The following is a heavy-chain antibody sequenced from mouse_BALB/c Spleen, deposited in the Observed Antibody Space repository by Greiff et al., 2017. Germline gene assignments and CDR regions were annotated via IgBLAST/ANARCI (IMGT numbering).Heavy chain of an antibody. CDR1: GFSLTSYG. CDR2: IWAGGST. J-gene: IGHJ4*01. Sequence: QVQLKESGPGLVAPSQSLSITCTVSGFSLTSYGVHWVRQPPGKGLEWLGVIWAGGSTNYNSALMSRLSISKDNSKSQVFLKMNSLQTDDTAMYYCARPYYYGSSRLYAMDYWGQGTSVTVSS. D-gene: IGHD1-1*01. V-gene: IGHV2-9*02. CDR3: ARPYYYGSSRLYAMDY.